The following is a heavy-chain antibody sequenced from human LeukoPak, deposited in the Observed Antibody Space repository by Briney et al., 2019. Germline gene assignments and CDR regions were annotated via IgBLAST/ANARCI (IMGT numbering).Heavy chain of an antibody. CDR3: ARARNKLGYCSGGSCYRVDP. V-gene: IGHV1-8*01. CDR2: MNPNSGNT. J-gene: IGHJ5*02. Sequence: AASVKVSCKASGYTFTSYDTNWVRQATGQGLEWMGWMNPNSGNTGYAQKFQGRVTMTRNTSISTAYMELSSLRSEDTAVYYCARARNKLGYCSGGSCYRVDPWGQGTLVTVSS. D-gene: IGHD2-15*01. CDR1: GYTFTSYD.